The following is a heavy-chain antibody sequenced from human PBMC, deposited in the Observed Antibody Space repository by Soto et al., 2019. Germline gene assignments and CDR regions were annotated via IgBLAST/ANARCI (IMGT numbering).Heavy chain of an antibody. V-gene: IGHV1-69*13. J-gene: IGHJ6*02. CDR3: ARDLVVPAASYYYYGMDV. D-gene: IGHD2-2*01. CDR1: GGTFXSYA. Sequence: SVKVSCKASGGTFXSYAISWVRQAPGQGLEWMGGIIPIFGTANYAQKFQGRVTITADESTSTAYMELSSLRSEDTAVYYCARDLVVPAASYYYYGMDVWGQGTTVTVSS. CDR2: IIPIFGTA.